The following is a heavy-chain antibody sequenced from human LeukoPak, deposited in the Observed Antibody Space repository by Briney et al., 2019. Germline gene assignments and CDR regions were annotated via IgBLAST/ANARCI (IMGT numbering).Heavy chain of an antibody. J-gene: IGHJ4*02. V-gene: IGHV4-59*08. Sequence: SETLSLTGTVSGGSISSYYWSWIRQPPGKGLEWIGYIYYSGSTNYNPSLKSRVTISVDTSKNQFSLKLSSVTAADTAVYYCAGADPYYYDSSGDRLDYWGQGTLVTVSS. D-gene: IGHD3-22*01. CDR2: IYYSGST. CDR1: GGSISSYY. CDR3: AGADPYYYDSSGDRLDY.